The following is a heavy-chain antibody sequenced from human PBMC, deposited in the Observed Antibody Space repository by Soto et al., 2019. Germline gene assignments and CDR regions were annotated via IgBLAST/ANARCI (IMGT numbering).Heavy chain of an antibody. CDR3: WRNDGDDSTNF. D-gene: IGHD3-22*01. Sequence: ASVEVSCKASGYTFTSYGLNWVRLAPGQGLEWMGRIASHDGSTVSAQSFQGRLTLTRDTFTNTAYLELGALTSDDTGLYFCWRNDGDDSTNFWGQGTLVTVSS. V-gene: IGHV1-18*04. CDR2: IASHDGST. CDR1: GYTFTSYG. J-gene: IGHJ4*02.